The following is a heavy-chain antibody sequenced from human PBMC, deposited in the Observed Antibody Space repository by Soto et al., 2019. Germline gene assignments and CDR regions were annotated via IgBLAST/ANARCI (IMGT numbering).Heavy chain of an antibody. J-gene: IGHJ6*02. CDR2: MNPNSGNT. Sequence: GASVKVSCKASGYTFTSYDINWVRQATGQGLEWMGWMNPNSGNTGYARKFQGRVTMTRNTSISTAYMELSSLRSEDTAVYYCARVRELVSIRGEATGYLDVWGQGTTVTVSS. D-gene: IGHD3-22*01. CDR1: GYTFTSYD. CDR3: ARVRELVSIRGEATGYLDV. V-gene: IGHV1-8*01.